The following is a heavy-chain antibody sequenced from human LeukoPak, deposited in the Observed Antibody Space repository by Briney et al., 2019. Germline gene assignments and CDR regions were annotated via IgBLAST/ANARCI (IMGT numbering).Heavy chain of an antibody. V-gene: IGHV4-59*01. CDR3: AREGDGYNSYFDY. J-gene: IGHJ4*02. CDR1: GGSISSYY. Sequence: SETLSLTCTVSGGSISSYYWSWIRQPPGKGLEWIGYIYYSGSTNYNPSLKSRVTISVDTSKNQFSLKLSSVTAADTAVYYCAREGDGYNSYFDYWGQGTLVTVSS. D-gene: IGHD5-24*01. CDR2: IYYSGST.